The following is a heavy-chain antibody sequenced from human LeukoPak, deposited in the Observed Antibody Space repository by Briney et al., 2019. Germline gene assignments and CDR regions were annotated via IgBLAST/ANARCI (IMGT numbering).Heavy chain of an antibody. D-gene: IGHD1-14*01. CDR2: SSGSGGIT. V-gene: IGHV3-23*01. Sequence: TGGSLRLSCAAPGFRFSSYAMSWVRQAPGRGLEWMSASSGSGGITFYAESARGRFTISRDNSRNTLYLQMNSLRVEDTAVYYCAKFSAGSEALDVWGRGTRVTVSS. J-gene: IGHJ6*04. CDR1: GFRFSSYA. CDR3: AKFSAGSEALDV.